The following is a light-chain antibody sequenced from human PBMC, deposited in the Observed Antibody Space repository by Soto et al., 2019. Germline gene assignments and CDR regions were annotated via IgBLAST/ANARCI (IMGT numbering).Light chain of an antibody. CDR3: QQYNNFSWT. CDR1: QSISVW. V-gene: IGKV1-5*01. J-gene: IGKJ1*01. CDR2: DAS. Sequence: DIQMTQSPSTLSASVGDRVTITCRASQSISVWLAWYQQKPGRAPKLLIFDASSLESGVPSRFSGSGSGTEFTLTISSLQPDDSATYSCQQYNNFSWTLGQGTKVEIK.